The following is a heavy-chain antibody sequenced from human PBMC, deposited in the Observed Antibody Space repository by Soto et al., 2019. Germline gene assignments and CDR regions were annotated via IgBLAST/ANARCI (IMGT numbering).Heavy chain of an antibody. Sequence: APAKASSKAPRLSFTCRCISSVRQDPGQGLEWMGWISAYNGNTNYAQKLQGRVTMTTDTSTSTAYMELRSLRSDDTAVYYCARDDASSGSGAFDIWGQGTMVTVSS. J-gene: IGHJ3*02. CDR2: ISAYNGNT. D-gene: IGHD3-22*01. CDR1: RLSFTCRC. CDR3: ARDDASSGSGAFDI. V-gene: IGHV1-18*01.